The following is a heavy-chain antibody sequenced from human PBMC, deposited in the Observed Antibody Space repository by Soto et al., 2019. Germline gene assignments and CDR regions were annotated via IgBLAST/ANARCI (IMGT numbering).Heavy chain of an antibody. V-gene: IGHV4-4*07. J-gene: IGHJ5*02. CDR3: VRDGTKTLRDWFDP. CDR2: IYATGTT. CDR1: GASISGFS. Sequence: PSETLSLTCTVSGASISGFSWRWIRKSAGKGLEWIGRIYATGTTDYNPSLKSRVMMSVDTSKKQFSLKLRSVTAADTAVYYCVRDGTKTLRDWFDPWGQGISVTVS. D-gene: IGHD1-1*01.